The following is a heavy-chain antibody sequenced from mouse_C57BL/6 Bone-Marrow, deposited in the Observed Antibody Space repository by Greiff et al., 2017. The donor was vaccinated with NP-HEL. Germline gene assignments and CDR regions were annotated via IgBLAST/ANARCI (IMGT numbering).Heavy chain of an antibody. Sequence: VQLQESGAELARPGASVKMSCKASGYTFTSYTMHWVKQRPGQGLEWIGYINPSSGYTKYNQKFKDQATLTADKSSSTAYIQLSSLTTEDSAVNYCARSYGSLDDWGQGTTLTVSS. CDR3: ARSYGSLDD. CDR1: GYTFTSYT. V-gene: IGHV1-4*01. CDR2: INPSSGYT. D-gene: IGHD1-1*01. J-gene: IGHJ2*01.